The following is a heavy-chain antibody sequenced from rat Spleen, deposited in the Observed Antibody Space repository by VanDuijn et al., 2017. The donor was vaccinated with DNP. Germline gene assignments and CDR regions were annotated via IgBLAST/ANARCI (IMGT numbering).Heavy chain of an antibody. D-gene: IGHD1-4*01. Sequence: QVQLRQSGAEPAKPGSSVKISCEASGYTFTTYYMTWIKQTTGQGLEYIGYINTGSGGTNYHEKFRGKATLTVDTSSNTAFMQLSSLTPDDSAVYYCARRRLPYWYFDFWGPGTMVTVSS. CDR3: ARRRLPYWYFDF. CDR1: GYTFTTYY. J-gene: IGHJ1*01. V-gene: IGHV1-43*01. CDR2: INTGSGGT.